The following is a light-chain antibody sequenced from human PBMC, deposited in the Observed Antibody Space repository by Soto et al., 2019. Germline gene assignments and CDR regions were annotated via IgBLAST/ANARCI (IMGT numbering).Light chain of an antibody. CDR2: EVS. CDR3: CSYAGNSGV. V-gene: IGLV2-23*02. J-gene: IGLJ3*02. Sequence: QSALTQPASVSGSPGQSIIISCTGTSSDVGSYNFVSWYQQHPGKAPKLMIYEVSKRPSGVSNRFSGSKSGNTASLTISGLQPEDEADYDCCSYAGNSGVFGGGTKLTVL. CDR1: SSDVGSYNF.